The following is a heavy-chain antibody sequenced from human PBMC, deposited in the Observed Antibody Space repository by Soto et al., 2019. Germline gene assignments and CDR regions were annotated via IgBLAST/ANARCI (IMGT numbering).Heavy chain of an antibody. D-gene: IGHD6-13*01. CDR2: ISPHTGGT. CDR1: GYTFNRYY. CDR3: ATDTSSSSWHYYYYGMDV. Sequence: GASVKVSCKASGYTFNRYYMHWVRQAPGPGLEWMGWISPHTGGTTYAQKFQGRVTMTRDTSVSTAFMELSRLGSDDTAVYYCATDTSSSSWHYYYYGMDVWGQGTTVTVSS. V-gene: IGHV1-2*02. J-gene: IGHJ6*02.